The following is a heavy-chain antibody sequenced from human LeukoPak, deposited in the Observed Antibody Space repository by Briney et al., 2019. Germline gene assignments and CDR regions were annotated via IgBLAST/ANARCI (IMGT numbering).Heavy chain of an antibody. CDR2: IRSDGSNK. J-gene: IGHJ4*02. CDR1: GFTFSSSG. D-gene: IGHD1-26*01. V-gene: IGHV3-30*02. Sequence: PGGSLRLSCAASGFTFSSSGIHWVRQAPGKGLEWVAFIRSDGSNKYYGDSVKSRFTISRDNSKNTLYLQMNSLRAEDTALYYCAKVVGATTFDYWGQGTLVTVSS. CDR3: AKVVGATTFDY.